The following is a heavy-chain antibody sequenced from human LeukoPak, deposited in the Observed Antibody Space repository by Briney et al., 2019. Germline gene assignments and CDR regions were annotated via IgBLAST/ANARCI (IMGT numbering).Heavy chain of an antibody. V-gene: IGHV3-7*01. Sequence: PGGSLRLSCAASGFTFSSYWMSWVRQAPGKGLERVANINQDGSEKYHVDSVKGRFTISRDNAKNTLNLQMNSLRAEDTAVYYCARDLGQYYDTSDNWFDPWGQGTLVTVSS. CDR2: INQDGSEK. CDR3: ARDLGQYYDTSDNWFDP. D-gene: IGHD3-22*01. J-gene: IGHJ5*02. CDR1: GFTFSSYW.